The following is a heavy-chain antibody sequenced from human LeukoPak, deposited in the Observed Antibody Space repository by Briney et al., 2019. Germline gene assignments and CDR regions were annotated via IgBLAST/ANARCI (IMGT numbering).Heavy chain of an antibody. CDR2: IYSSGST. CDR1: GGSISSYY. D-gene: IGHD1-1*01. Sequence: SETLSLTCSVSGGSISSYYWSWIRQPAGKGLQWIGRIYSSGSTTYNPSLKSRVTMSVDTSKDQFSLKLSSVTAADTAVYYCARGLRDNWNVFDYWGQGTLVTVSS. V-gene: IGHV4-4*07. J-gene: IGHJ4*02. CDR3: ARGLRDNWNVFDY.